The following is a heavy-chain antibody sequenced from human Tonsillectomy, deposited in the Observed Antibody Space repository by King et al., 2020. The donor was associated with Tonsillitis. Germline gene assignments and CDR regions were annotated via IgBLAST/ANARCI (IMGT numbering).Heavy chain of an antibody. J-gene: IGHJ3*02. V-gene: IGHV3-21*01. Sequence: VQLVESGGGLVKPGGSRRLSCAASGFTFNYYTLNLVRQAPGKGLEWVASIFSSGSFLNYADSVKGRFNISRDNAKNSLYLQMNSLRAGDTAVYYCARVGGDPDAFDIWGQGTMVTVSS. CDR3: ARVGGDPDAFDI. CDR2: IFSSGSFL. D-gene: IGHD3-10*01. CDR1: GFTFNYYT.